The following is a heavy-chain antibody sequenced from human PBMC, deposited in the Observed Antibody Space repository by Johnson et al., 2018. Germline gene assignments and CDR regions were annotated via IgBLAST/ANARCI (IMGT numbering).Heavy chain of an antibody. CDR1: GFTFGDYA. Sequence: EVQLVESGGGVVQPGRSLRLSCAASGFTFGDYAMSWFRQAPGKGLEWVGFIRSKAYGGTTEYAASVKGRFTISRDDSKSIAYLQMNSLKTEDTAVYYFARDGDYNGSSGYTPGWGQGKMVTVSS. CDR3: ARDGDYNGSSGYTPG. CDR2: IRSKAYGGTT. D-gene: IGHD3-22*01. V-gene: IGHV3-49*03. J-gene: IGHJ3*01.